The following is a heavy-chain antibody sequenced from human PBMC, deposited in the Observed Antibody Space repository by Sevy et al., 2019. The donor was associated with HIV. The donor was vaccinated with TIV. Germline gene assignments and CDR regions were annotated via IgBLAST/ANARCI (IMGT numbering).Heavy chain of an antibody. V-gene: IGHV1-24*01. CDR2: FDPEDGET. J-gene: IGHJ4*02. D-gene: IGHD6-19*01. CDR3: AIGRVAGPFYYFDY. Sequence: ASVKVSCKVSGYTLTELSMHWVRQAPGKGLEWMGGFDPEDGETIYAQKFQGRVTMTEDTSTDTAYMELSSLRSDDTSFYYCAIGRVAGPFYYFDYWGQGTLVTVSS. CDR1: GYTLTELS.